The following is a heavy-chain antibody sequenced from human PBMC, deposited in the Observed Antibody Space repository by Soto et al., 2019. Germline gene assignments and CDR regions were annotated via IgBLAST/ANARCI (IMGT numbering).Heavy chain of an antibody. J-gene: IGHJ4*02. V-gene: IGHV4-59*01. Sequence: SETLSLTCTVSGGSISSYYWSWIRQPPGKGLEWIGYIYYSGSTNYNPSLKSRVTISVDTSKNQFSLKLSSVTAADTAVYYCARNPVYYDSSGYYYSYFDYWGQGTLVTVS. D-gene: IGHD3-22*01. CDR3: ARNPVYYDSSGYYYSYFDY. CDR2: IYYSGST. CDR1: GGSISSYY.